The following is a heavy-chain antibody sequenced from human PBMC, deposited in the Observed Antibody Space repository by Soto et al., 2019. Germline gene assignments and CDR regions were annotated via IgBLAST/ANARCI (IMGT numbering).Heavy chain of an antibody. D-gene: IGHD3-22*01. V-gene: IGHV3-66*01. CDR2: LYSGGST. CDR3: ARDRGSGSDAFDI. CDR1: GITVSSNS. J-gene: IGHJ3*02. Sequence: EVQLVESGGGLVQPGGSLRLSCAASGITVSSNSMSWVRQAPGKGLEWVSVLYSGGSTKYADSVKGRFTISRDNSKNTLYLQMNSLRAEDTAMYNCARDRGSGSDAFDIWGRGTMVTVSS.